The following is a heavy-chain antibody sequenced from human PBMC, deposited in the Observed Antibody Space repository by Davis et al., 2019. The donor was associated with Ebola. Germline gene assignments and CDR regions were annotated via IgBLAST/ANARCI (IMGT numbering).Heavy chain of an antibody. D-gene: IGHD6-19*01. V-gene: IGHV1-46*01. Sequence: AASVKVSCKASGYTFTSYSMHWVRQAPGQGLEWMGIINPSGGSTSYAQKFQGRVTMTRDTSTSTVYMALNSLNSEDTDVYYWAREAGSGWYSWFDPWGQGTLVTVSS. CDR2: INPSGGST. CDR3: AREAGSGWYSWFDP. CDR1: GYTFTSYS. J-gene: IGHJ5*02.